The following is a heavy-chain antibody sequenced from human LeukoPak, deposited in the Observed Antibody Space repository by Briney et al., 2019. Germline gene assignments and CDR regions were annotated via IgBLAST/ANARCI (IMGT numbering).Heavy chain of an antibody. Sequence: GGSLRLSCAASGFTFSSYWMRWVRQAPGKGLECVANIKQDGSEKYYVDSVKGRFTISRDNAKNSLYLQMNSLRAEDTAVYYCAREYCSGGSCYSSQNWFDPWGQGTLVTVSS. J-gene: IGHJ5*02. CDR2: IKQDGSEK. CDR1: GFTFSSYW. V-gene: IGHV3-7*01. D-gene: IGHD2-15*01. CDR3: AREYCSGGSCYSSQNWFDP.